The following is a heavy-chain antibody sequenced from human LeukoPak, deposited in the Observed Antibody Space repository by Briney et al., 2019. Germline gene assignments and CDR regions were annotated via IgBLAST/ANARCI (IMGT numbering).Heavy chain of an antibody. CDR1: GFTFDDYA. CDR3: AKHKDSSGYTDAFDI. J-gene: IGHJ3*02. Sequence: GGSLRLSCAASGFTFDDYAMHWVRQAPGKGLEWVSAISGSGGSTYYADSVKGRFTISRDNSKNTLYMQMNSLRAEDTAVYYCAKHKDSSGYTDAFDIWGQGTMVTVSS. CDR2: ISGSGGST. D-gene: IGHD3-22*01. V-gene: IGHV3-23*01.